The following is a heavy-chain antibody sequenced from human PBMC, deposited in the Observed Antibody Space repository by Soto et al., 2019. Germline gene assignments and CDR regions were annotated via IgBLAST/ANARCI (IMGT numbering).Heavy chain of an antibody. D-gene: IGHD3-16*01. CDR1: GYTFTSYA. CDR3: ARVMTRYQAGTEYFQH. V-gene: IGHV1-3*01. Sequence: GASVKVSCKASGYTFTSYAMHWVRQAPGQRLEWMGWINAGNGNTKYSQKFQGRVTITRDTSASTAYMELSSLRSEDTAVYYCARVMTRYQAGTEYFQHWGQGTLVTSPQ. J-gene: IGHJ1*01. CDR2: INAGNGNT.